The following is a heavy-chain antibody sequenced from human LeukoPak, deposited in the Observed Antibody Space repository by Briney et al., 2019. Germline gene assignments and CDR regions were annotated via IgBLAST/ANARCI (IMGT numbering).Heavy chain of an antibody. J-gene: IGHJ4*02. Sequence: GESLKISCKASGYSFTSYWIGWVRQIPGKGLEWMGIIYPVDADTKYSPAFQGQVPISADKSISTAYLQWSSPKASDTAMYYCASSITMIDPYYFDYWGQGTPVTVSS. CDR2: IYPVDADT. CDR1: GYSFTSYW. D-gene: IGHD3-22*01. CDR3: ASSITMIDPYYFDY. V-gene: IGHV5-51*01.